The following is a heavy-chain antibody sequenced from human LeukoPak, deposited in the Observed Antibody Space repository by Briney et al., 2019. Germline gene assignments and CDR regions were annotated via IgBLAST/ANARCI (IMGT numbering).Heavy chain of an antibody. Sequence: GGSLRLSCAASGFSFSSFSMNWVRQAPGKGLEWVSYISGGSSFTYYVDSVKGRFTISRDNAKNSLYLQMNSLRAEDTAVYYCARDGRWINYYDGGSPVWGQGTLVTVSS. J-gene: IGHJ4*02. CDR2: ISGGSSFT. CDR1: GFSFSSFS. D-gene: IGHD3-22*01. V-gene: IGHV3-21*01. CDR3: ARDGRWINYYDGGSPV.